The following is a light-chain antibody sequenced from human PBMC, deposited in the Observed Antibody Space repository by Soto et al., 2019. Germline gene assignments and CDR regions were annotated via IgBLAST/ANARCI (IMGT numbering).Light chain of an antibody. CDR2: EVN. CDR1: SSDVGGNDY. V-gene: IGLV2-8*01. J-gene: IGLJ3*02. CDR3: SSYGGSKV. Sequence: QSALTQPPSASGSPGQSVAISCTGTSSDVGGNDYVSWYQQHPGKAPKPIIFEVNKRPSGVPDRFSGSKSGNTASLTVSGLQADDEADYYCSSYGGSKVFGGGTKLTVL.